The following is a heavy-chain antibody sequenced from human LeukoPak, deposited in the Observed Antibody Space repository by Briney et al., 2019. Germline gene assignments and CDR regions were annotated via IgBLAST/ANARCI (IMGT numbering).Heavy chain of an antibody. CDR3: ARDVKGKYYDILTGYYRYYYYMDV. V-gene: IGHV4-34*01. CDR2: INHSGST. J-gene: IGHJ6*03. D-gene: IGHD3-9*01. CDR1: GGSFSGYY. Sequence: SETLSLTCAVYGGSFSGYYWSWIRQPPGKGLEWIGEINHSGSTNYNPSLKSRVTISVDTSKNQFSLKLSSVTAADTAVYYCARDVKGKYYDILTGYYRYYYYMDVWGKGTTVTISS.